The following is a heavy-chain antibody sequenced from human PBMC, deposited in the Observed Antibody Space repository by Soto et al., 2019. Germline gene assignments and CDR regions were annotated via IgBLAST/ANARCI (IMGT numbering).Heavy chain of an antibody. V-gene: IGHV4-34*01. J-gene: IGHJ4*02. D-gene: IGHD3-10*01. Sequence: AETLSLTCAVYGLSFSGYSWTWIRQPPGKGLEWIGEINHSGSTNYNPSLKSRVTISVDTSKNQFSLKLSSVTAADPAVYYCARGPYYYGSGSYHGLEYWGQGTQVNVSS. CDR1: GLSFSGYS. CDR3: ARGPYYYGSGSYHGLEY. CDR2: INHSGST.